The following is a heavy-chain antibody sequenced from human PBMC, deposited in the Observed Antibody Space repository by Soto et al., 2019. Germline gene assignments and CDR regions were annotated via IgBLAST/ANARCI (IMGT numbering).Heavy chain of an antibody. CDR3: ARRHLTEYYYYGMDV. V-gene: IGHV1-18*01. CDR1: GYTFTSYG. J-gene: IGHJ6*02. CDR2: ISAYNGNT. Sequence: QVQRVQSGAEVKKPGASVKVSSKASGYTFTSYGISWVRQAPGQGLEWMGWISAYNGNTNYAQKPQGRVTMTTDTSTSTAYMELRSLRSDDTAVYYCARRHLTEYYYYGMDVWGQGTTVTVSS.